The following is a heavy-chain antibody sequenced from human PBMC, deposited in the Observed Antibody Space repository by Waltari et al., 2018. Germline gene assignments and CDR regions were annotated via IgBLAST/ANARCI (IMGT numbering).Heavy chain of an antibody. CDR2: IYYSGST. Sequence: QVQLQESGPGLVKPSETLSLTCPVSGGSISRYYWSWIRQPPGKGLEWIGYIYYSGSTNYNPSLKSRVTISVDTSKNQFSLKLSSVTAADTAVYYCARVSRDGYKNFDYWGQGTLVTVSS. V-gene: IGHV4-59*01. CDR3: ARVSRDGYKNFDY. J-gene: IGHJ4*02. D-gene: IGHD5-12*01. CDR1: GGSISRYY.